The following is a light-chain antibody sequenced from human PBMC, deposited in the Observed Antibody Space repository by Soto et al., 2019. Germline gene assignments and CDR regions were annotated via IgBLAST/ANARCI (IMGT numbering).Light chain of an antibody. CDR1: RSLSSSS. V-gene: IGKV3-20*01. CDR3: QQYDSSPRT. J-gene: IGKJ1*01. Sequence: EIVLTQSPGTLSMSPGERATLSCRASRSLSSSSLAWYQQKPGQAPRLLISGASSRAADIPDRFSGSGSGTDFTLTINRLEPEDFAVYYCQQYDSSPRTFGQGTKVEIK. CDR2: GAS.